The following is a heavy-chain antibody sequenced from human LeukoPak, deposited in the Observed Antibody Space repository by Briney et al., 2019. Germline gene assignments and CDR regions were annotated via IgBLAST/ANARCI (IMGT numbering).Heavy chain of an antibody. J-gene: IGHJ5*02. CDR2: IIPIFGTA. CDR3: FQSLGAQKWLSPTNWFDP. V-gene: IGHV1-69*01. Sequence: GSSVKVSCKASGGTFSSYAISWVRQAPGQGLEWMGGIIPIFGTANYAQKFQGRVTITADESTSTAYMELSSLRSEDTAVYYCFQSLGAQKWLSPTNWFDPWGQGTLVTVSS. CDR1: GGTFSSYA. D-gene: IGHD3-22*01.